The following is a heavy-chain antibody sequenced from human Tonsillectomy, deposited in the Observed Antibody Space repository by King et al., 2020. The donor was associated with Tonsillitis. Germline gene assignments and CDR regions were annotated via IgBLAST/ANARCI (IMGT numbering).Heavy chain of an antibody. CDR3: AKDSGGEMAIEGIDY. CDR2: ISYDGSNK. J-gene: IGHJ4*02. D-gene: IGHD5-24*01. Sequence: VQLVESGGGVVQPGRSLRLSCAASGFTFSSYGMHWVRQAPGKGLEWVAVISYDGSNKYYADSVKGRFTISRDNSKNTLYLQMNSLRAEDTAVYYCAKDSGGEMAIEGIDYWGQGTLVTVSP. V-gene: IGHV3-30*18. CDR1: GFTFSSYG.